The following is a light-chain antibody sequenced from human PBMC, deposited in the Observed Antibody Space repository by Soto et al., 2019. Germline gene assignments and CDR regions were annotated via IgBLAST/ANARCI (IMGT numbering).Light chain of an antibody. CDR3: AAWDDSLNGRV. CDR1: SSNIGAGYD. V-gene: IGLV1-40*01. J-gene: IGLJ1*01. CDR2: YDN. Sequence: QSVLTQPPSVSGAPGQRVTISCTGSSSNIGAGYDVHWYQRLPGTAPKLLIYYDNLRPSGVPDRISGSKSGTSASLAISGLQSDDEADYYCAAWDDSLNGRVFGTGTKVTVL.